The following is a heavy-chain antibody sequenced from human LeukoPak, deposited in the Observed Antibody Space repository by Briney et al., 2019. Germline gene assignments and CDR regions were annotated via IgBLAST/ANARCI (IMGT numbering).Heavy chain of an antibody. CDR1: GGSISSYY. Sequence: SETLSLTCTVSGGSISSYYWSWIRQPPGKGLEWIGYIYYSGSTNYNPSLKSRVTISVDTSKNQFSLKLSSVTAADTAVYYCARDRLTDPFGYYYYYMDVWGKGTTVTVSS. CDR3: ARDRLTDPFGYYYYYMDV. V-gene: IGHV4-59*01. D-gene: IGHD1-20*01. J-gene: IGHJ6*03. CDR2: IYYSGST.